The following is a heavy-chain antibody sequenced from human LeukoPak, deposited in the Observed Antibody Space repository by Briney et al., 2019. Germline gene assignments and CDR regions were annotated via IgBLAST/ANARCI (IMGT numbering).Heavy chain of an antibody. V-gene: IGHV4-59*01. CDR2: IYYSGST. D-gene: IGHD5-18*01. Sequence: SETLSLTCTVSGGSISSYYWSWIRQPPGKGLEWIGYIYYSGSTNYNPSLKSRVTISVDTSKSQFSLKLSSVTAADTAVYYCASYRYVVGFDYWGQGTLVTVSS. CDR3: ASYRYVVGFDY. CDR1: GGSISSYY. J-gene: IGHJ4*02.